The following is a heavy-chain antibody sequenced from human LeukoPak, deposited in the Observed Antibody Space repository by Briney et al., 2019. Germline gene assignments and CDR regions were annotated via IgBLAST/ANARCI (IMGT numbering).Heavy chain of an antibody. V-gene: IGHV4-4*07. CDR2: IYTSGST. CDR1: GVSISSYY. J-gene: IGHJ4*02. D-gene: IGHD3-10*01. Sequence: PSETLSLTCTVSGVSISSYYWSWIRQPAGKGLEWIGRIYTSGSTNYNPSLKSRVTMSVDTSKNHLSLSLNSVTAAHTAVYYCAASLWFGIYPDYWGQGSLVTVSS. CDR3: AASLWFGIYPDY.